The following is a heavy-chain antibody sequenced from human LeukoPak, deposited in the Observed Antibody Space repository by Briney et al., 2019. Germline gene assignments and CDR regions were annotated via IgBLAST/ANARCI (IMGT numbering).Heavy chain of an antibody. CDR1: GFPVSSNY. D-gene: IGHD3-22*01. CDR2: IYSGGST. CDR3: AREPYDSSGYYYY. V-gene: IGHV3-53*05. Sequence: GGSLRLSCAASGFPVSSNYMNWVRQAPGKGPEWVSVIYSGGSTYYADSVKGRFTISRDNSKNTLYLQMNSLRAEDTAVYYCAREPYDSSGYYYYWGQGTLVTVSS. J-gene: IGHJ4*02.